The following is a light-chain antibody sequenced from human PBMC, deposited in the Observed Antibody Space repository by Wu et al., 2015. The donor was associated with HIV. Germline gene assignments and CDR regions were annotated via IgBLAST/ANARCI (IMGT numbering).Light chain of an antibody. J-gene: IGKJ3*01. CDR3: QQRGNWPLFT. CDR2: NAS. Sequence: EIVLIQSPATLSLSPGERATLSCRASQSVGSYLAWYQKKPGQAPRLLIYNASDRATGIPARFSGSGSGTDFTLTISSLEPEDFAVYYCQQRGNWPLFTFGPGTKVDIK. CDR1: QSVGSY. V-gene: IGKV3-11*01.